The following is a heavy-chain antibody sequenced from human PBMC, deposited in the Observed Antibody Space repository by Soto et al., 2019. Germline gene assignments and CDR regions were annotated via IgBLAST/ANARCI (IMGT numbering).Heavy chain of an antibody. J-gene: IGHJ4*02. CDR1: GFTFSSYW. V-gene: IGHV3-74*01. Sequence: EVQLVESGGGLVQPGGSLRLSCAASGFTFSSYWMHWVRQVPGKGLVWVSRLNSAGGSTSYADSVKGRLTISRYNAKNTLYLQINPLRAEDTAVNYRGKQVGWAPVHYWGQGPLVTASS. CDR3: GKQVGWAPVHY. CDR2: LNSAGGST. D-gene: IGHD1-26*01.